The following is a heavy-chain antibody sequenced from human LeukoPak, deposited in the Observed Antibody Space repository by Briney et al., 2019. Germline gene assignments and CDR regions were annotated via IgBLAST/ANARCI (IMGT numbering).Heavy chain of an antibody. CDR1: GFSFDDYT. V-gene: IGHV3-43*01. D-gene: IGHD1-1*01. J-gene: IGHJ4*01. CDR3: AKDIERQTWYRGFDC. CDR2: ITWEGGST. Sequence: PGGSLRLSCAAFGFSFDDYTIHWVRQPPGKGLEWVSLITWEGGSTSYADSVRGRFTISRDNSKNSLYLQMNSLTTEDTALYYCAKDIERQTWYRGFDCWGHGTLVTVSS.